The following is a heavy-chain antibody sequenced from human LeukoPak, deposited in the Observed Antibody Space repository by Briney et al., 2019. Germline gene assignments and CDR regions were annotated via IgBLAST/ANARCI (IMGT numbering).Heavy chain of an antibody. J-gene: IGHJ3*01. CDR3: AKHFKENKASTSYAAFDF. CDR1: GFXFSSYA. D-gene: IGHD5/OR15-5a*01. V-gene: IGHV3-23*01. Sequence: PGGSLRLSCAASGFXFSSYAIAWVRQAPGKGLEWVSAITDNGVNTYHADSVKGRFTISRDDSKSTLFLQMSSLRAEDTAVYYCAKHFKENKASTSYAAFDFWGQGTMVSVSS. CDR2: ITDNGVNT.